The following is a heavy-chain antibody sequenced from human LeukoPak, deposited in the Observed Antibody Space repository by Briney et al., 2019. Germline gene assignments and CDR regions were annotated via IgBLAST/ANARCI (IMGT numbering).Heavy chain of an antibody. D-gene: IGHD3-3*01. CDR1: GHSISSGYY. J-gene: IGHJ4*02. CDR3: ARGRYDFWSGSKHLDY. Sequence: PSETLSLTCTVSGHSISSGYYWGWIRQPPGKGLEWIGSIYHSGSTYYNPSLKSRVTISVDTSKNQFSLKLSSVTAADTAVYYCARGRYDFWSGSKHLDYWGQGTLVTVSS. CDR2: IYHSGST. V-gene: IGHV4-38-2*02.